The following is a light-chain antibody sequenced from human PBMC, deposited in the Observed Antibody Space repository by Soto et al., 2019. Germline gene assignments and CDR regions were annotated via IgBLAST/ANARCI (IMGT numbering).Light chain of an antibody. J-gene: IGKJ2*01. V-gene: IGKV1-39*01. CDR1: QSININ. CDR2: AAS. CDR3: QQSYRSPYT. Sequence: IQLTQSPSSLSASVGDRVTVTCRASQSININLNWYQQKPGKAPTLLIYAASSFQSGVSSRFSGGGSRTDFTLTFSSLQPEDFATYYCQQSYRSPYTFGQGTKVDIK.